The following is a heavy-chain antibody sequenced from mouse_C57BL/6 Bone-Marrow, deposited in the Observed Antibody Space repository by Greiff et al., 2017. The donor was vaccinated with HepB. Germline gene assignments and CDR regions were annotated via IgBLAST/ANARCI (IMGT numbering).Heavy chain of an antibody. J-gene: IGHJ1*01. Sequence: EVLLLESGGDLVKPGGSLTLSCTASGFTFSNDAMSWVRQTPDQRLEWVATISSGGSYTYYPASVKGRFTISRDNATNTPYLQMSSLKSEDTAMYYYARYYYGNYWY. CDR1: GFTFSNDA. CDR3: ARYYYGNYWY. D-gene: IGHD2-1*01. CDR2: ISSGGSYT. V-gene: IGHV5-6*01.